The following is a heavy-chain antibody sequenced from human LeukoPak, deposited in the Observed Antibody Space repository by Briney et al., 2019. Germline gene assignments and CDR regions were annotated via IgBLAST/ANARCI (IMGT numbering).Heavy chain of an antibody. CDR3: ASKYYYDSSGYYPW. V-gene: IGHV1-18*01. Sequence: ASVKVSCKASGYTFTSYGISWVRQAPGQGREWMGWISAYNGNTNYAQKLQGRVTMTTDTSTSPAYMELRSLRSDDTAVYYCASKYYYDSSGYYPWWGQGTLVTVSS. J-gene: IGHJ4*02. CDR2: ISAYNGNT. CDR1: GYTFTSYG. D-gene: IGHD3-22*01.